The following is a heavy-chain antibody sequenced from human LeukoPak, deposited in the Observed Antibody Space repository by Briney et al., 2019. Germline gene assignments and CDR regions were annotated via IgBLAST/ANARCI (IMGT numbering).Heavy chain of an antibody. D-gene: IGHD3-3*01. J-gene: IGHJ4*02. CDR3: AKAGSRLFGVLIPLSFDY. CDR1: GGSISSSSYY. V-gene: IGHV4-39*07. CDR2: IYYSGST. Sequence: SETLSLTCTVSGGSISSSSYYWGWIRQPPGKGLEWIGSIYYSGSTYYNPSLKSRVTISVDTSKNQFSLKLSSVTAADTAVYYCAKAGSRLFGVLIPLSFDYWGQGTLITVSS.